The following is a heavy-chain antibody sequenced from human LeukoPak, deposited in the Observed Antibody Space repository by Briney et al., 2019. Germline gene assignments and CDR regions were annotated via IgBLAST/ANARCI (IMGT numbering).Heavy chain of an antibody. CDR1: GGTFSSYA. V-gene: IGHV1-69*01. J-gene: IGHJ5*02. D-gene: IGHD3-22*01. CDR2: IIPIFGTA. CDR3: ARDQSLDGGYYYRVVHWFDP. Sequence: ASVKVSCKASGGTFSSYAISWVRQAPGQGLEWMGGIIPIFGTANYAQKFQGRVTITADGSTSTAYMELSSLRSEDTAVYYCARDQSLDGGYYYRVVHWFDPWGQGTLVTVSS.